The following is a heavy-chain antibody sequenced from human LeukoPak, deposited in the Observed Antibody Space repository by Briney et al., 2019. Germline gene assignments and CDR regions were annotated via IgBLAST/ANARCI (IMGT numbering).Heavy chain of an antibody. D-gene: IGHD3-16*02. V-gene: IGHV5-51*01. CDR1: GYSFTSYW. Sequence: GESLKISCKGSGYSFTSYWIGWVRQMPGKGLEWMGIIYPGDSDTRYSPSFQGQVTISADKSISTAYLQWSSLKASDTAMYYCARHSHYGYVWGSYRPTYYFDYWGQGTLVTVSS. CDR2: IYPGDSDT. J-gene: IGHJ4*02. CDR3: ARHSHYGYVWGSYRPTYYFDY.